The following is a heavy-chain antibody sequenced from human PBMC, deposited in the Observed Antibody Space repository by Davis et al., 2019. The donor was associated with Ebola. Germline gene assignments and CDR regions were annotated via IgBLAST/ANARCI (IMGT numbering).Heavy chain of an antibody. Sequence: GGSLRLSCAASGFTFISYAMHWVRQAPGKGLEWVAVISYDGSNKYYADSVKGRFTISRDNAKNSLYLQMNNLRAEDTALYYCASSGRGSSYGSFDYWGQGTLVTVSS. V-gene: IGHV3-30-3*01. D-gene: IGHD5-18*01. J-gene: IGHJ4*02. CDR3: ASSGRGSSYGSFDY. CDR2: ISYDGSNK. CDR1: GFTFISYA.